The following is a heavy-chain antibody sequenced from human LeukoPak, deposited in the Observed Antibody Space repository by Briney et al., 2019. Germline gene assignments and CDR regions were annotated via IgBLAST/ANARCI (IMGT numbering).Heavy chain of an antibody. V-gene: IGHV4-34*01. Sequence: PSETLSLTCAVYGGSFSGYYWSWIRQPPGKGLEWIGEINHSGSTNYNPSLKSRVTISVDTSKNQFSLKLSSVTAADTAVYYCAGGGTASYFDYWGQGTLVTVSS. CDR2: INHSGST. CDR1: GGSFSGYY. CDR3: AGGGTASYFDY. J-gene: IGHJ4*02. D-gene: IGHD1-7*01.